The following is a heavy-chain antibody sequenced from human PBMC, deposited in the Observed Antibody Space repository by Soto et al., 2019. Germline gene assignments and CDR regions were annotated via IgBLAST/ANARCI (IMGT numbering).Heavy chain of an antibody. V-gene: IGHV3-53*01. CDR2: LYSGGST. D-gene: IGHD6-13*01. J-gene: IGHJ4*02. Sequence: EVQLVESGGGLIQPGGSLRLSCAASGFTVSSNYMTWVRQAPGKGLEWVSVLYSGGSTYYVDSVKGRFTISGDDSKNTLYLHMNSLRAEDTAVYYCRPSFTAAAATRWGQGPLVTVSA. CDR1: GFTVSSNY. CDR3: RPSFTAAAATR.